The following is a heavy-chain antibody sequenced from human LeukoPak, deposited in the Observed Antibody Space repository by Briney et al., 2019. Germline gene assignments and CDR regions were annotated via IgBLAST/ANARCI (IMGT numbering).Heavy chain of an antibody. D-gene: IGHD5-24*01. Sequence: GESLKISCKGSEYSFTSYWIAWVRQVPGKGLQCMGTIYPGDSDTRYSPSFQGQVTISVDKSINTAYLQWSSLKASDTAMYYCARHRGQSLQDALGYWGQGTLVTVSS. V-gene: IGHV5-51*01. CDR2: IYPGDSDT. J-gene: IGHJ4*02. CDR3: ARHRGQSLQDALGY. CDR1: EYSFTSYW.